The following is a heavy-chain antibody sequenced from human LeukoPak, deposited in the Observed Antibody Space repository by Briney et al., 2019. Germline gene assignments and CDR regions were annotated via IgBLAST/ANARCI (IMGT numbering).Heavy chain of an antibody. CDR1: GFTFSSYS. V-gene: IGHV3-21*04. CDR3: ARYGYCTSTSCYKFPDY. Sequence: GGPLRLSCAASGFTFSSYSMNWVRQAPGKGLEWVSSISSSSSYIYYADSVKGRFTISRDNAKNSLYLQMNSLRAEDTAVYYCARYGYCTSTSCYKFPDYWGQGTLVTVSS. J-gene: IGHJ4*02. CDR2: ISSSSSYI. D-gene: IGHD2-2*02.